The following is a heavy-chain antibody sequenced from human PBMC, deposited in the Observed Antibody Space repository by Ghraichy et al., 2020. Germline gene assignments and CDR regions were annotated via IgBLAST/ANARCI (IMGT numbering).Heavy chain of an antibody. J-gene: IGHJ6*02. CDR3: ARGPTGYCSSTSCYRRYYYYYYGMDV. V-gene: IGHV4-34*01. D-gene: IGHD2-2*02. CDR1: GGSFSGYY. CDR2: INHSGST. Sequence: SETLSLTRAVYGGSFSGYYWSWIRQPPGKGLEWIGEINHSGSTNYNPSLKSRVTISVDTSKNQFSLKLSSVTAADTAVYYCARGPTGYCSSTSCYRRYYYYYYGMDVWGQGTTVTVSS.